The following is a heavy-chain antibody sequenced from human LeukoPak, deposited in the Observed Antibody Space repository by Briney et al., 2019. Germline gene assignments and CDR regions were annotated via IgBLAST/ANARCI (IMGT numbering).Heavy chain of an antibody. Sequence: GGSLRLSCAASGFIFSPYWMNWVRQAPGKGLEWVANIKYDGSAKQYVDSVKGRFTISRDNAKNLLYLQMNSLRVEDTAVYYCAGESWGPGVGERLASGFDIWGQGTMVTVSS. CDR3: AGESWGPGVGERLASGFDI. J-gene: IGHJ3*02. V-gene: IGHV3-7*01. D-gene: IGHD1-26*01. CDR2: IKYDGSAK. CDR1: GFIFSPYW.